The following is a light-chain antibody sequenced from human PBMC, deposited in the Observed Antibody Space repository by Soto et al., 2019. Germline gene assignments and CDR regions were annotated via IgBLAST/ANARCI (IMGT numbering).Light chain of an antibody. J-gene: IGKJ5*01. Sequence: EIVMTQSPATLSVSPGERATLSCRASQSVNRNLAWYQQKPGQAPRLLIYAASTRATGIPARFSGSGSETEFTLTISRLEPEDFAVYYCQQYDSSPITFGQGTRLEI. V-gene: IGKV3-15*01. CDR1: QSVNRN. CDR2: AAS. CDR3: QQYDSSPIT.